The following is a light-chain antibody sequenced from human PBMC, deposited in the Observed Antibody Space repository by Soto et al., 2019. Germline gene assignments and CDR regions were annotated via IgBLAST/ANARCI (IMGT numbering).Light chain of an antibody. V-gene: IGLV2-23*02. J-gene: IGLJ1*01. CDR3: CSYAVSNTYL. CDR2: EVT. Sequence: QSALTHPASVSASPVQSITISCTGTDSDVGSHNLVSWYQLHPGKAPKLMIYEVTKRPSGVTNRFSGSKSGNTASLTIAGLQAEDEADYYCCSYAVSNTYLFGNGTKVTVL. CDR1: DSDVGSHNL.